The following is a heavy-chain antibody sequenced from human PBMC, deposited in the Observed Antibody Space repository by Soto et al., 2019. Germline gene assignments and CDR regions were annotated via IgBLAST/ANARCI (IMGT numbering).Heavy chain of an antibody. CDR3: AKDGCSRTSCYHFDC. V-gene: IGHV3-23*01. Sequence: PGGSLRLSCTASGFTFSSYALSWVRLAPGNGLEWVSAMSDSGGSAYYADSVKGRFSRSGDKSKNTLYLQMNGLRAEDTAVYYCAKDGCSRTSCYHFDCWGQGTVVTVGS. CDR1: GFTFSSYA. D-gene: IGHD2-2*01. J-gene: IGHJ4*02. CDR2: MSDSGGSA.